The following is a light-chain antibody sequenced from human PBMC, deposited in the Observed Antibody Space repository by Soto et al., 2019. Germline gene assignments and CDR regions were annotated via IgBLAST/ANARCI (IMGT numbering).Light chain of an antibody. Sequence: DIVMTQTPLSLSVTPGQPASISCKSSQSLLHSDGKTYLYWFLHKAGQSPQLLMYEVSNRFSGVSDRFSGSGSGTDFTLKISRVEAEDAGVYYCMQSIQFPWTFGQGTRVEVK. J-gene: IGKJ1*01. CDR1: QSLLHSDGKTY. CDR3: MQSIQFPWT. V-gene: IGKV2D-29*02. CDR2: EVS.